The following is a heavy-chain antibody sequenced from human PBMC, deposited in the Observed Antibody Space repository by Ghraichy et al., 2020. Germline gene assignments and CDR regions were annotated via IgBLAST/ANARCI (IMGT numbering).Heavy chain of an antibody. Sequence: GGSLRLSCAASGFTFSSYNMNWVRQAPGKGLEWVSYISSSSTIIYYADSVKGRFTISRDNAKNSLYLQMNSLSDDDTAVYYCARGSDSSGSPDYWGQGTLVTVSS. D-gene: IGHD6-19*01. V-gene: IGHV3-48*02. CDR1: GFTFSSYN. CDR2: ISSSSTII. J-gene: IGHJ4*02. CDR3: ARGSDSSGSPDY.